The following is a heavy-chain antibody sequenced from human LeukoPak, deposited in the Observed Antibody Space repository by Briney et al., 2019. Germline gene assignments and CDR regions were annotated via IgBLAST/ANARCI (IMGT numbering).Heavy chain of an antibody. D-gene: IGHD3-16*01. Sequence: GGSLRLSCRASGFTFDNHEMNWVRQAPGKGLEWISCISSVSSTLYYADSVKGRFTISRDNVKNTLYLQMNSLRIEDTAVYYCARDVPSAWGTLNYWGQGTLVTVSS. J-gene: IGHJ4*02. CDR1: GFTFDNHE. V-gene: IGHV3-48*03. CDR2: ISSVSSTL. CDR3: ARDVPSAWGTLNY.